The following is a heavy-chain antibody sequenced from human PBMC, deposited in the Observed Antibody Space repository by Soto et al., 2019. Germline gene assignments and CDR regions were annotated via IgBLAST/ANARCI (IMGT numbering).Heavy chain of an antibody. CDR2: ISDSGGRT. Sequence: LRLSCADSGFTFNTYAMSWVRQAPGKGLEWVSAISDSGGRTYYADSVKGRFTISRDNSKNTLYLQINSLRAEDTAVYFCAKELVNSGWTYFDYWGQGTLVTVSS. CDR1: GFTFNTYA. V-gene: IGHV3-23*01. J-gene: IGHJ4*02. CDR3: AKELVNSGWTYFDY. D-gene: IGHD6-19*01.